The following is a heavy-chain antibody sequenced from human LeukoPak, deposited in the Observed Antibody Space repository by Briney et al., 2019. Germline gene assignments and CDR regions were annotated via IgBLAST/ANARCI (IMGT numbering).Heavy chain of an antibody. V-gene: IGHV1-46*01. CDR1: GYTFTNFG. J-gene: IGHJ4*02. Sequence: ASVKVSCKASGYTFTNFGISWVRQAPGQGLEWMGIINPSGGSTSYAQKFQGRVTMTRDTSTSTVYMELSSLRSEDTAVYYCARREGSSSWYYFDYWGQGTLVTVSS. CDR3: ARREGSSSWYYFDY. CDR2: INPSGGST. D-gene: IGHD6-13*01.